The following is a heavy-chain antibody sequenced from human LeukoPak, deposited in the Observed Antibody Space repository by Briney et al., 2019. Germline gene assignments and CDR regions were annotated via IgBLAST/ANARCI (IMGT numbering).Heavy chain of an antibody. CDR3: AKGGDYFDSSSYYSDFDY. V-gene: IGHV3-30*02. Sequence: GGSLRLSCAASGFTFSSCGMNWVRQAPGKGLEWVAFIRYDGSNKYYADSVKGRFTISRDNFKNALFLEMNSLRAEDTAVYCCAKGGDYFDSSSYYSDFDYWGQGTLVTVSS. CDR1: GFTFSSCG. CDR2: IRYDGSNK. D-gene: IGHD3-22*01. J-gene: IGHJ4*02.